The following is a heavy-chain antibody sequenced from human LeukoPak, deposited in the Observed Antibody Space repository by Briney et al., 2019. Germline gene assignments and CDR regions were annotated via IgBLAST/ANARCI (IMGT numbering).Heavy chain of an antibody. CDR1: GFTFSSYA. D-gene: IGHD6-6*01. CDR3: ARDLGARYSSSSGMDV. Sequence: PGRSLRLSCAASGFTFSSYAMHWVRQAPGKGLEWVAVISYDGSNKYYADSVKGRFTISRDNAKNSLYLQMNSLRAEDTAVYYCARDLGARYSSSSGMDVWGQGTTVTVSS. CDR2: ISYDGSNK. J-gene: IGHJ6*02. V-gene: IGHV3-30-3*01.